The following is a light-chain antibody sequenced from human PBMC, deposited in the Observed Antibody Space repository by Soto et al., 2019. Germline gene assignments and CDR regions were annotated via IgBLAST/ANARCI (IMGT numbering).Light chain of an antibody. V-gene: IGKV1-5*03. CDR1: QSISSW. J-gene: IGKJ1*01. CDR3: QQYNSYPTWT. Sequence: DIQMTQSPSTLSASVGDRVTLTCRASQSISSWLAWYQQKPGKAPQLLIYKASSLESGVPSRFSSSGSCTEFTLTISSLQHDDFSTDYCQQYNSYPTWTFGQGTKVEIK. CDR2: KAS.